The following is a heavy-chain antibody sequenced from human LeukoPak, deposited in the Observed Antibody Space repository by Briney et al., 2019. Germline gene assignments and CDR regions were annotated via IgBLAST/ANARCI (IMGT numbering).Heavy chain of an antibody. Sequence: GGSLRLSCTASGFTFSDYYMAWIRQAPGKGLEWLSYISTGGDITSYVDSVKGRFTISRDNAKKSVYLQIDSLRAEDTAMYYCARDRQFRLHDPWGQGTLVTVSS. D-gene: IGHD3-16*01. CDR1: GFTFSDYY. J-gene: IGHJ5*02. CDR3: ARDRQFRLHDP. V-gene: IGHV3-11*01. CDR2: ISTGGDIT.